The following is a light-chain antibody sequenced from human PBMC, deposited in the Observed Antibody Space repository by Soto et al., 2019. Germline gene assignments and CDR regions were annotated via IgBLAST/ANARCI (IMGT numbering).Light chain of an antibody. V-gene: IGKV1-33*01. Sequence: DIQMTQSPSSLSASVGDRVTITCQASQDISNYLNWYQQKPGKAPKLLIYDASNLETGVPSRFSGSESGTEFTLTITSLQADDFATYYCQQYDKYWTFGQGTKVDIK. CDR1: QDISNY. CDR2: DAS. J-gene: IGKJ1*01. CDR3: QQYDKYWT.